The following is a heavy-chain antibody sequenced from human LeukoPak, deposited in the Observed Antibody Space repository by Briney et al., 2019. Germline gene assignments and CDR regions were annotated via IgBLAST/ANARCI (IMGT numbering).Heavy chain of an antibody. CDR3: ARSGSNWSCDS. CDR2: INTGNGDDT. CDR1: GYAFPHYG. Sequence: GASVKVSCKASGYAFPHYGVQWVRQAPGQTLEWMGWINTGNGDDTKYSQKFQARLTMTTDTSATTVYMELNSLRSEDTAVYYCARSGSNWSCDSWGQGTLVTVSS. V-gene: IGHV1-3*04. J-gene: IGHJ4*02. D-gene: IGHD6-13*01.